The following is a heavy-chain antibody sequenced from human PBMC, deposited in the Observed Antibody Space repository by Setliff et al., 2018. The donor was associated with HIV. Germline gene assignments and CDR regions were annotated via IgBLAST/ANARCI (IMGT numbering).Heavy chain of an antibody. CDR2: IWYDGTNK. CDR1: GFSFSSYG. J-gene: IGHJ4*02. CDR3: AAVFTGEPGRSLDY. Sequence: PGGSLRLSCAASGFSFSSYGMHWVRQAPGKGLEWLALIWYDGTNKQYGDSVKGRFTISRDNSKNTLYLQMNSLRAEDTAVYYCAAVFTGEPGRSLDYWGQGTPVTVSS. D-gene: IGHD1-26*01. V-gene: IGHV3-33*01.